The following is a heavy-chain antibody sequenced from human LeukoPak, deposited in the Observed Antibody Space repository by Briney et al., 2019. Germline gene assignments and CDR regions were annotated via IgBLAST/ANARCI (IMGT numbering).Heavy chain of an antibody. J-gene: IGHJ4*02. CDR2: ISSSGSTI. CDR3: VRDGEAYGWNYAFDY. V-gene: IGHV3-48*03. Sequence: HPGGSLRLSCAASGFTFSSYEMNWVRQAPGKGLEWVSYISSSGSTIYYADSVKGRFTISRDNAKNSLYLQMNSLRAEDTAVYYCVRDGEAYGWNYAFDYWGQGTLVTVSS. D-gene: IGHD1-7*01. CDR1: GFTFSSYE.